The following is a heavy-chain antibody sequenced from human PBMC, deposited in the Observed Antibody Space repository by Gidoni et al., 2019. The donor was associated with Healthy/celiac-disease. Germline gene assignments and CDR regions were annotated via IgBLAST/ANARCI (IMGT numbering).Heavy chain of an antibody. CDR1: GFTFDDSA. V-gene: IGHV3-9*01. Sequence: EVQLVESGGGLVQPGRSLRLSCAASGFTFDDSAMHWVRQAPGKGLELVSGIRWNSGSIGYADSVKGRFTISRDNAKNSLYLQMNSLRAEDTALYYCAKGLYSSGWYYYFDYWGQGTLVTVSS. CDR2: IRWNSGSI. J-gene: IGHJ4*02. D-gene: IGHD6-19*01. CDR3: AKGLYSSGWYYYFDY.